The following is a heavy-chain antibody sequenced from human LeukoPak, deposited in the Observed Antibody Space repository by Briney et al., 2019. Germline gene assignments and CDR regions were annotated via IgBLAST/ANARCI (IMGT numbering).Heavy chain of an antibody. J-gene: IGHJ4*02. CDR2: ISGSGGST. D-gene: IGHD6-13*01. CDR3: AKDIRRSSSGGVRTDY. CDR1: GFTFSSYA. V-gene: IGHV3-23*01. Sequence: RPGGSLRLSCAASGFTFSSYAMSWVRQAPGKGLEWVSAISGSGGSTYYADSVKGRFTISRDNSKNTLYLQMNSLRAEDTAVYYCAKDIRRSSSGGVRTDYWGQGTLVTVSS.